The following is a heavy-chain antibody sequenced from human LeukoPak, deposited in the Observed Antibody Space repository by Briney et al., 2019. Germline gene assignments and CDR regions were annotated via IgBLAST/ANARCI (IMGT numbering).Heavy chain of an antibody. V-gene: IGHV3-53*01. D-gene: IGHD3-10*02. CDR3: AQYNYVHDVFDI. CDR2: IYTGGST. CDR1: GFIVSSNY. Sequence: GRSLRLSCAASGFIVSSNYMSWVRQAPGKGLEWVSVIYTGGSTYYADSVKGRFTISRDNSKNTLYLQLNSLRAEDTAVYYCAQYNYVHDVFDIWGQGTMVTVSS. J-gene: IGHJ3*02.